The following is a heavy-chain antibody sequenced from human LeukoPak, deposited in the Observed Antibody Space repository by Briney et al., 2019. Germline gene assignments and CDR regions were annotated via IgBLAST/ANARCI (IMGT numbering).Heavy chain of an antibody. V-gene: IGHV4-34*01. Sequence: PGGSLRLSCAASGFTFSHFWMSWVRQPPGKGLEWIGEINHSGSTNYNPSLKSRVTISVDTSKNQFSLKLSSVTAADTAVYYCARDTYYDYVWGSYRSRAEYFQHWGQGTLVTVSS. CDR3: ARDTYYDYVWGSYRSRAEYFQH. CDR1: GFTFSHFW. CDR2: INHSGST. D-gene: IGHD3-16*02. J-gene: IGHJ1*01.